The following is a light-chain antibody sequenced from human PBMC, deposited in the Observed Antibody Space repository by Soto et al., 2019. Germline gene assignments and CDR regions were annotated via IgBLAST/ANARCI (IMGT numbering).Light chain of an antibody. J-gene: IGKJ1*01. CDR1: QSIGNW. V-gene: IGKV1-5*01. CDR2: DAS. CDR3: QQYKSYPWT. Sequence: IRMTQSPSTQSASLGYRFTITCLASQSIGNWLAWYQQKPGRAPKFLMFDASSLESGVPSRFSGSGSGTEFTLTISGLQPDDFATYHCQQYKSYPWTFGQGTKVDIK.